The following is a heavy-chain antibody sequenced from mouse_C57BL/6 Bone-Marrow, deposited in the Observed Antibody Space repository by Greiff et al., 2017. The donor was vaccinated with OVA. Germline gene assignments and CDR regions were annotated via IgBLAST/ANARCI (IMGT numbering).Heavy chain of an antibody. V-gene: IGHV1-15*01. CDR3: TRSYSNYERDY. CDR2: IDPETGGT. Sequence: QVQLQQSGAELVRPGASVTLSCKASGYTFTDYEMHWVKQPPVHGLEWIGAIDPETGGTAYNQKFKGKAILTADKSSSTAYMELRSLTSEDSAVYYCTRSYSNYERDYWGQGTTLTVSS. J-gene: IGHJ2*01. CDR1: GYTFTDYE. D-gene: IGHD2-5*01.